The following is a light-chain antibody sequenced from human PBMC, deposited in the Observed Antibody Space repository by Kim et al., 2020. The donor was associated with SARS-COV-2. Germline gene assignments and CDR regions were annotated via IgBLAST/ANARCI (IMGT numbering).Light chain of an antibody. V-gene: IGKV3-20*01. CDR3: QQYGSSPRT. CDR2: GAS. Sequence: EIVLTQPPGTLSLSPGERATLSCRASQNVSSSYLAWYQQKPGQAPRLLIYGASSRATGIPDRFSGSGSGTDFTLTISRLEPEDFAVYYCQQYGSSPRTFGQGTKVDIK. CDR1: QNVSSSY. J-gene: IGKJ1*01.